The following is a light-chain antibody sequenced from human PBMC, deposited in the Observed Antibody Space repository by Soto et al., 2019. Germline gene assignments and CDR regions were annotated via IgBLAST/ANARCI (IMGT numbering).Light chain of an antibody. CDR2: YTT. J-gene: IGLJ1*01. Sequence: QSVLTQSPSASGTPGQRVTISCSGSSSNIGSNSVSWYQHLPGTAPKLLIYYTTKRPSGVPDRFSGSKSATSASLDISGLQSEDEPDYYCAAWDDNLDGYVFATGTKVTVL. V-gene: IGLV1-44*01. CDR1: SSNIGSNS. CDR3: AAWDDNLDGYV.